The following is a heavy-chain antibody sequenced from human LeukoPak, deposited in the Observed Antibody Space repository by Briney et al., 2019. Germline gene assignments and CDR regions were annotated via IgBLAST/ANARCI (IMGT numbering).Heavy chain of an antibody. J-gene: IGHJ3*02. CDR1: GYTFTSYD. Sequence: ASVTVSCTASGYTFTSYDINWVRQATGQGLEWMGWMNPNSGNTGYAQKFQGRVTITRNTSISTAYMELSSLRSEDTAVYYCATPGGIAAADDAFDIWGQGTMVTVSS. CDR2: MNPNSGNT. D-gene: IGHD6-13*01. V-gene: IGHV1-8*03. CDR3: ATPGGIAAADDAFDI.